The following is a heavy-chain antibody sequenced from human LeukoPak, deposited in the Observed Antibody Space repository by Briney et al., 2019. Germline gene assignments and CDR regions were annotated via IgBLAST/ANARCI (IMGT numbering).Heavy chain of an antibody. CDR3: ATSVKSGSYYYYYGMDV. CDR1: GYTLTELS. CDR2: FDPEDGET. V-gene: IGHV1-24*01. Sequence: ASVKVSCKVSGYTLTELSMHWVRQAPGKGLEWMGGFDPEDGETIYAQKFQGRVTMTEDTSTDTAYMELSGLRSEDTAVYYCATSVKSGSYYYYYGMDVWGQGTTVTVSS. D-gene: IGHD1-26*01. J-gene: IGHJ6*02.